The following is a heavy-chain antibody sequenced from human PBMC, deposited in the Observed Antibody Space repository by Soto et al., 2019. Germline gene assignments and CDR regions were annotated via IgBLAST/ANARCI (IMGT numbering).Heavy chain of an antibody. CDR1: GFTFSSYA. V-gene: IGHV3-23*01. CDR2: ISGSGGST. D-gene: IGHD2-15*01. J-gene: IGHJ4*02. CDR3: AKAGSVVVVAAIIDY. Sequence: GGSLRLSCAASGFTFSSYAMSWVRQAPGKGLEWVSAISGSGGSTYYADSVKGRFTISRDNSKNTLYLQMNSLRAEDTAVYYCAKAGSVVVVAAIIDYWGQGTLVTVSS.